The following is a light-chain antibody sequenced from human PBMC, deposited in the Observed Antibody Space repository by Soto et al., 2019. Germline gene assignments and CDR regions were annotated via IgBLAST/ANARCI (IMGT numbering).Light chain of an antibody. CDR2: KAS. Sequence: DIQMTQSPSTLSASVGDRVTITCRASQSISSWLAWYQQKPGKAPKRLIYKASSLESGVPSRFSGSGSGTEFTLTIASLQPDDFATYYCQQYETFSGTFGPGTKVDIK. CDR1: QSISSW. CDR3: QQYETFSGT. J-gene: IGKJ1*01. V-gene: IGKV1-5*03.